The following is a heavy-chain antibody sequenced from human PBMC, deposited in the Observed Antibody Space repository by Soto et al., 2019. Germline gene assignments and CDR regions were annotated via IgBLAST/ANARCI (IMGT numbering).Heavy chain of an antibody. D-gene: IGHD5-18*01. V-gene: IGHV3-30-3*01. CDR3: ARDTAMVGSDY. Sequence: QVQLVESGGGVVQPGRSLRLSCAASGFTFSSYAMHWVRQAPGKGLEWVAVISYDGSNKYYADSVKGRFTISRDNSKNTLYLQMNSLRAEDTAVYYCARDTAMVGSDYWGQGTLVTVSS. J-gene: IGHJ4*02. CDR2: ISYDGSNK. CDR1: GFTFSSYA.